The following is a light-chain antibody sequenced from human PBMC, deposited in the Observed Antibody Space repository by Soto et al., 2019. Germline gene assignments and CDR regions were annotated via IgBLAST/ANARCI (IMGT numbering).Light chain of an antibody. CDR2: GTS. Sequence: EIVMTQSPGTLSLSPGERATLSCRASQSVSGDLAWYQQKPGQAPRLLIYGTSTRATGIPARFSGSGSGTDFTLTISSLQFEDFAVYYCQQYNNWPRTFGQGTKVDIK. V-gene: IGKV3-15*01. J-gene: IGKJ1*01. CDR3: QQYNNWPRT. CDR1: QSVSGD.